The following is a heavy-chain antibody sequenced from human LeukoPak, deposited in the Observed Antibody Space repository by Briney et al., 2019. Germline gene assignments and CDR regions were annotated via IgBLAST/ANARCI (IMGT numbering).Heavy chain of an antibody. V-gene: IGHV3-13*01. CDR2: IGTDGDT. J-gene: IGHJ6*02. CDR3: ARERSSRGYYGMDV. D-gene: IGHD6-13*01. Sequence: GGSLRLSCAASGFTFSSYDMHWVRQATGKGLEWVSAIGTDGDTYYPGSVKGRFTISRENAKNSLYLQMNSLRAGDTAVYYCARERSSRGYYGMDVWGQGTTVTVSS. CDR1: GFTFSSYD.